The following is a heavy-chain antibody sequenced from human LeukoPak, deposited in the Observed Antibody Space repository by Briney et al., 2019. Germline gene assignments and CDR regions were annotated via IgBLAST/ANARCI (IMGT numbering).Heavy chain of an antibody. CDR1: GYTFTGYY. J-gene: IGHJ3*02. Sequence: ASVKVSCKATGYTFTGYYMHWVRQAPGQGLEWMGWINPNSGGTNYAQKFQGRVTMTRDTSISTAYMELSRLRSDDTAVYYCARISDVLMVYAMYSFDIWGQGTMVTVSS. CDR3: ARISDVLMVYAMYSFDI. V-gene: IGHV1-2*02. D-gene: IGHD2-8*01. CDR2: INPNSGGT.